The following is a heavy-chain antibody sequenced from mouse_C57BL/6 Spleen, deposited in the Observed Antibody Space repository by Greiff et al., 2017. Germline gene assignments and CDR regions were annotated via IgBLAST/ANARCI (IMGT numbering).Heavy chain of an antibody. CDR1: GYSFTGYF. V-gene: IGHV1-20*01. CDR2: INPYNGDT. CDR3: ARGAYYGSSPYFDY. Sequence: VQLQQSGPELVKPGDSVKISCKASGYSFTGYFMNWVMQSHGKSLEWIGRINPYNGDTFYNQKFKGKATLTVDKSSSTAHMELRSLTSEDSAVYYCARGAYYGSSPYFDYWDQGTTLTVSS. D-gene: IGHD1-1*01. J-gene: IGHJ2*01.